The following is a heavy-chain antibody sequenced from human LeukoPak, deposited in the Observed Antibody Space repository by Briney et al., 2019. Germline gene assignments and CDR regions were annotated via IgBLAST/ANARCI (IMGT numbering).Heavy chain of an antibody. Sequence: GGSLRLSCSASGLTLSGYWMHWVRQIPGKGLVWVSRIDSDGSGTSYADSVRGRFTISRDNSKNTLYVQMNSLRDEDTAVYYCAKDQRWESPHYLDSRGQGTLVTVSS. D-gene: IGHD1-26*01. V-gene: IGHV3-74*01. CDR3: AKDQRWESPHYLDS. CDR2: IDSDGSGT. J-gene: IGHJ4*02. CDR1: GLTLSGYW.